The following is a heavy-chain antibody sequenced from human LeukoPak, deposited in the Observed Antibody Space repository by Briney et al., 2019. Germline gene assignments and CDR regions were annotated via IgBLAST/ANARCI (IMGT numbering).Heavy chain of an antibody. CDR1: GFTFSSYS. CDR3: ARAAHLEPFDY. Sequence: GGSLRLSCAASGFTFSSYSMNWVRQAPGKGLEWVSYISSSSSTIYYADSVKGRFTISRDNAKNSLYLQMNSLRAGDTAVYYCARAAHLEPFDYWGQGTLVTVSS. CDR2: ISSSSSTI. J-gene: IGHJ4*02. V-gene: IGHV3-48*04. D-gene: IGHD1-1*01.